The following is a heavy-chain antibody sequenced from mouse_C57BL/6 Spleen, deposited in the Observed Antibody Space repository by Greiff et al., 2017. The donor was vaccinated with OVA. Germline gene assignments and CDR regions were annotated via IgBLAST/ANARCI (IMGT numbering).Heavy chain of an antibody. Sequence: VQRVESGAELVRPGASVTLSCKASGYTFTDYEMHWVKQTPVHGLEWIGAIDPETGGTAYNQKFKGKAILTADKSSSTAYMELRSLTSEDSAVYYCTSFFLWFAYWGQGTLVTVSA. V-gene: IGHV1-15*01. J-gene: IGHJ3*01. CDR3: TSFFLWFAY. CDR2: IDPETGGT. CDR1: GYTFTDYE.